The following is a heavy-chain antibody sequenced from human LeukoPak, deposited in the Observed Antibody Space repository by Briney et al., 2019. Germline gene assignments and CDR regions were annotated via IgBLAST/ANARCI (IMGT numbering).Heavy chain of an antibody. Sequence: SVKVSCKASGGTFSSYAISWVRQAPGQGLEWMGGIIPIFGTANYAQKFQGRVTITADESTSTAYMELSSLRSEDTAVYYCATSEYLGFSRASYFDYWGQGTLVTVSS. CDR1: GGTFSSYA. J-gene: IGHJ4*02. CDR3: ATSEYLGFSRASYFDY. D-gene: IGHD1/OR15-1a*01. CDR2: IIPIFGTA. V-gene: IGHV1-69*13.